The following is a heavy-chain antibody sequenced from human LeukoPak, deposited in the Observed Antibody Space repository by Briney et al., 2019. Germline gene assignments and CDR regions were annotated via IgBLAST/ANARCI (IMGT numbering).Heavy chain of an antibody. J-gene: IGHJ4*02. CDR1: GFSFSAYW. CDR2: INPAGSET. V-gene: IGHV3-7*01. CDR3: ARFGYVAAVDV. D-gene: IGHD2-15*01. Sequence: GGSLRLSCAASGFSFSAYWMTWVRQAPGTGLEWVANINPAGSETYYVDPVKGRFSISRDNAKNLVYLQMNSPRAEDTAVYHCARFGYVAAVDVWGQGTPVTVSS.